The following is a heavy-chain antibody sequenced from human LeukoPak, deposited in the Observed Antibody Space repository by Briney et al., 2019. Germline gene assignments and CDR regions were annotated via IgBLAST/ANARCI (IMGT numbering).Heavy chain of an antibody. J-gene: IGHJ5*02. CDR3: ARGLGGYCSSTSCYNSFDP. CDR1: GYTFTSYD. D-gene: IGHD2-2*01. V-gene: IGHV1-8*01. CDR2: MNPNSGNT. Sequence: GASVKVSCKASGYTFTSYDINWVRQATGQGLEWMGWMNPNSGNTGYAQKFQGRVTMTRNTSISTAYMELSSLRSEDTAVYYCARGLGGYCSSTSCYNSFDPWGQGTLVTVSS.